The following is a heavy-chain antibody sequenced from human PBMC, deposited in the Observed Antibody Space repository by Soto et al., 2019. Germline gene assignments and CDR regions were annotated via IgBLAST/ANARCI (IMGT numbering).Heavy chain of an antibody. Sequence: EVQVVESGGGMVQPGGSLILSCAASGVTLSDYTIDWVRQAPGKGLEWVGRSRHKTDGYTTEYAASVKGRFTFSRDDSKSSLYLQMNSLKTEDTAMYYCAVDTVGTGSFWGQGTLVTASS. V-gene: IGHV3-72*01. J-gene: IGHJ4*02. D-gene: IGHD5-12*01. CDR2: SRHKTDGYTT. CDR3: AVDTVGTGSF. CDR1: GVTLSDYT.